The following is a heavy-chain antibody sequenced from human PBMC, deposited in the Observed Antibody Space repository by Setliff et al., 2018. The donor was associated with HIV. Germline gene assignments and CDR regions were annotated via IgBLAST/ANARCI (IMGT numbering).Heavy chain of an antibody. CDR1: GYSISSGYF. CDR2: LYHSGTN. J-gene: IGHJ2*01. Sequence: SETLSLTCAVSGYSISSGYFWGWIRQPPGKGLEWIGSLYHSGTNFYNPSLKSRVTISLDTSTNRFSLKLNSVTAADTAVYYCAKDRSGRLLPQNYWYFDLWGPGTLVTVSS. CDR3: AKDRSGRLLPQNYWYFDL. V-gene: IGHV4-38-2*02. D-gene: IGHD3-22*01.